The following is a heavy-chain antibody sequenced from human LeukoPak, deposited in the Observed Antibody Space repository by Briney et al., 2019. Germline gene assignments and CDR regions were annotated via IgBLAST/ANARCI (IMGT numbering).Heavy chain of an antibody. CDR1: GFSFSRFW. D-gene: IGHD4-17*01. CDR2: IKEDGSET. CDR3: VRHPDVGTVDY. Sequence: PGGSLRLSCAASGFSFSRFWMTWVRQAPGKGLEWVASIKEDGSETSYVDSVKGRFTLSRDNAQNSLFLQMTSLRAEDTAIYYCVRHPDVGTVDYWGQGTLVTVSS. V-gene: IGHV3-7*05. J-gene: IGHJ4*02.